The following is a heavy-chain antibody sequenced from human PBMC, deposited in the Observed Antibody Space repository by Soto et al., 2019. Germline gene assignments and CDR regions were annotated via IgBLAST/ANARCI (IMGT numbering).Heavy chain of an antibody. V-gene: IGHV3-30*18. J-gene: IGHJ6*02. CDR3: AQDLPSYGDYDYYCYGMDV. CDR1: GFTFSTYG. Sequence: QVQLVESGGGEVQPGRSLTISCAASGFTFSTYGMHWVRQTPGKGLEWVSVISYDGTNKFYSDSVKGRFTISRDNFKNTLKLQMTSLRADDTAVYSCAQDLPSYGDYDYYCYGMDVWGLGTMVTVSS. D-gene: IGHD4-17*01. CDR2: ISYDGTNK.